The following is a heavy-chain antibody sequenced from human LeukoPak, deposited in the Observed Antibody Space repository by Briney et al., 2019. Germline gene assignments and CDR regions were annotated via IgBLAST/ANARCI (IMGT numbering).Heavy chain of an antibody. V-gene: IGHV1-69*13. CDR2: IIPIFGTA. J-gene: IGHJ4*02. CDR3: ARRYCSGGSCYSNWYYFDY. Sequence: SVKVSCKGSGHTFADYYMHWVRQAPGQGLEWMGGIIPIFGTANYAQKFQGRVTITADESTSTAYMELSSLRSEDTAVYYCARRYCSGGSCYSNWYYFDYWGQGTLVTVSS. CDR1: GHTFADYY. D-gene: IGHD2-15*01.